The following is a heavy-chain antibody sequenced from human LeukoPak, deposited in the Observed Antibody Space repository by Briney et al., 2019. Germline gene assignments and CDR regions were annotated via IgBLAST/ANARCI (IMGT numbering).Heavy chain of an antibody. J-gene: IGHJ4*02. CDR1: GFTFSNYA. CDR2: ISGSGGST. CDR3: AKDNWQLVYYFDY. V-gene: IGHV3-23*01. Sequence: GGSLRLSCAASGFTFSNYAMSWVRQAPGRGLEWLSSISGSGGSTYYADSVKGRFTISRDNSKNTLYLQMNSLRAEDTAVYYCAKDNWQLVYYFDYWGQGTLVTVSS. D-gene: IGHD6-13*01.